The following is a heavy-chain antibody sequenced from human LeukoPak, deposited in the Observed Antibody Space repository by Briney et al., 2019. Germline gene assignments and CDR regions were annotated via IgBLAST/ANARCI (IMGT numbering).Heavy chain of an antibody. CDR1: GFTFSSYA. CDR2: IIDNGYIT. J-gene: IGHJ6*03. D-gene: IGHD3-16*01. CDR3: AKLGGQEVHIYYVAV. V-gene: IGHV3-23*01. Sequence: PGGSLRLSCAASGFTFSSYAMSWVRQAPGKGLEWVSGIIDNGYITYYANSVRGRFTISRDNSKNTLFLQMNSLRAEDTAVYYCAKLGGQEVHIYYVAVWGKGTTVAVSS.